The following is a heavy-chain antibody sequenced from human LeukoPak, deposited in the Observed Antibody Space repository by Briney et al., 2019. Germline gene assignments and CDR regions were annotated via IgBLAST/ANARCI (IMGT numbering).Heavy chain of an antibody. V-gene: IGHV3-23*01. CDR2: ISGSGGST. Sequence: GGSLRLSCAASGFTFNTYWMNWVRQAPGKGLEWVSGISGSGGSTSYADSVKGRFTISRDNSRNTLYLQMNSLRAEDTAVYYCARARDGYRTDYFDYWGQGTLVTVSS. CDR3: ARARDGYRTDYFDY. D-gene: IGHD5-24*01. J-gene: IGHJ4*02. CDR1: GFTFNTYW.